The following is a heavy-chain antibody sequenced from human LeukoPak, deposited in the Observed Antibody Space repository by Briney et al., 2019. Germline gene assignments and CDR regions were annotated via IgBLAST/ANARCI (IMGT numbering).Heavy chain of an antibody. Sequence: PSETLSLTCTVSGGSISSYYWSWIRQPAGKGLEWIGRIYTSGNSIYNPSLKSRVTMSVDTSKNQFSLKLSSVTAADTAVYYCARDQYYYGSSAYLFDYWGQGTLVTVSS. CDR1: GGSISSYY. J-gene: IGHJ4*02. D-gene: IGHD3-22*01. CDR3: ARDQYYYGSSAYLFDY. CDR2: IYTSGNS. V-gene: IGHV4-4*07.